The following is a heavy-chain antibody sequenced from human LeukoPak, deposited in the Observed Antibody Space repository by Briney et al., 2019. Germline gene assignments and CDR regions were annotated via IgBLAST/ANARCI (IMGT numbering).Heavy chain of an antibody. CDR2: VSGSAGST. CDR1: GFTFSSYA. CDR3: AKLQTAVVPAATLGFDS. Sequence: GGSLRLSCAASGFTFSSYAMSWVRQAPGKGLEWVSAVSGSAGSTYYADSVKGRFTISRDNSKNTLYLQMNSLRAEDTAIYYCAKLQTAVVPAATLGFDSWGQGTLVTVSS. J-gene: IGHJ4*02. V-gene: IGHV3-23*01. D-gene: IGHD2-2*01.